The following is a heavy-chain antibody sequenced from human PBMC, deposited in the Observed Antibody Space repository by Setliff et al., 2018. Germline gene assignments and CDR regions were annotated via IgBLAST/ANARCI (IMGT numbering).Heavy chain of an antibody. CDR2: IGTTGII. V-gene: IGHV3-48*04. CDR1: GFNFGSYT. Sequence: GESLKISCAASGFNFGSYTMNWVRQTPGRGLEWISSIGTTGIINYADSVKGRFTIPRDNAKNSLYLQMNSLRAEDTAVYYCARDGQSPLVEYYFDYWGQGTQVTVSS. J-gene: IGHJ4*02. CDR3: ARDGQSPLVEYYFDY.